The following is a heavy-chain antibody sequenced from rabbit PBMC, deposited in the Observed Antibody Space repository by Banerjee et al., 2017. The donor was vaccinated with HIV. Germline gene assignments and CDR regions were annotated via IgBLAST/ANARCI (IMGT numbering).Heavy chain of an antibody. J-gene: IGHJ6*01. CDR3: ARGITIVAAGVDYGLDL. D-gene: IGHD4-1*01. CDR2: IYTGSSGST. CDR1: GLDFSSSYW. V-gene: IGHV1S45*01. Sequence: QQQLVESGGGLVKPGASLTLTCKASGLDFSSSYWICWVRQAPGKGLEWIACIYTGSSGSTYYASWAKGRFTISKTSSTTVTLQMTSLTAADTATYFCARGITIVAAGVDYGLDLWGQGTLVTVS.